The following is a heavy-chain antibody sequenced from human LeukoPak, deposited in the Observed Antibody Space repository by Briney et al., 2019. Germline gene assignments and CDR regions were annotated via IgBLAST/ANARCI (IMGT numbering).Heavy chain of an antibody. CDR3: ARGVLRWGSEYYYYMDV. D-gene: IGHD7-27*01. CDR1: GGTFSSYA. Sequence: SVKVSCKASGGTFSSYAISWVRQAPGQGLEWMERIIPIFGTANCAQKFQGRVTITTDESTSTAYMELSSLRSEDTAVYYCARGVLRWGSEYYYYMDVWGKGTTVTVSS. J-gene: IGHJ6*03. V-gene: IGHV1-69*05. CDR2: IIPIFGTA.